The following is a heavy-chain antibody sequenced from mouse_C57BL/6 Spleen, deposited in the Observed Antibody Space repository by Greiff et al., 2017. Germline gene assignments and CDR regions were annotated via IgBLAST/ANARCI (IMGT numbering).Heavy chain of an antibody. CDR3: ASNWDGACDY. CDR2: INPNNGGT. CDR1: GYTFTDYY. Sequence: ELPLQQSGPELVKPGASVKISCKASGYTFTDYYMNWVKQSHGTSLEWIGDINPNNGGTRDTQKFKGKATLTVDKSSSTAYMELRSLTSEDSAVYYCASNWDGACDYWGQGTTLTVSS. V-gene: IGHV1-26*01. D-gene: IGHD4-1*01. J-gene: IGHJ2*01.